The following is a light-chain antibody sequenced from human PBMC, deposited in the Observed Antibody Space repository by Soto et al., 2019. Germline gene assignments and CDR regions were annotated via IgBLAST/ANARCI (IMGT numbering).Light chain of an antibody. CDR1: QNVNNF. Sequence: EVVLTQSPATLSLSPVERATFSCMASQNVNNFLAWYQQKPGQAPRLLIYDASNRATGIPARFSGSGSGTEFTLTISSLQSEDFAVYYCQQYYDWPITFGQGTRLEIK. CDR3: QQYYDWPIT. CDR2: DAS. V-gene: IGKV3-11*01. J-gene: IGKJ5*01.